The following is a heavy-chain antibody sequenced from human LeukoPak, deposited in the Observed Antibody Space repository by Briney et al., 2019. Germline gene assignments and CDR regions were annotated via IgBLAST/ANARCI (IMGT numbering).Heavy chain of an antibody. Sequence: SQTLSLTCTVSGGSVNSGSYYWNWIRQSAGKGLEWIGHIYTSGSTNCNPSLKSRVTISLDTSKNQFSLEVNFVTAADTAVYYCARCTSTSCYNFDYWGQGTLVTVSS. D-gene: IGHD2-2*02. CDR2: IYTSGST. CDR1: GGSVNSGSYY. CDR3: ARCTSTSCYNFDY. J-gene: IGHJ4*02. V-gene: IGHV4-61*09.